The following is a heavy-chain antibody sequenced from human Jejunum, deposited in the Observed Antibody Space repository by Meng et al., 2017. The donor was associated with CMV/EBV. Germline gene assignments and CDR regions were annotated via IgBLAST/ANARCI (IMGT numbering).Heavy chain of an antibody. V-gene: IGHV3-21*06. J-gene: IGHJ6*02. Sequence: SGFTLSSETMNGVRQAPGKGLEWVSCISSSRGFTYYVDSVKGRFTISRDDAKNSVHLQMNSLRAEDTAVYYCARGKDFRYGMDVWGQGTTVTVSS. D-gene: IGHD3-3*01. CDR2: ISSSRGFT. CDR1: GFTLSSET. CDR3: ARGKDFRYGMDV.